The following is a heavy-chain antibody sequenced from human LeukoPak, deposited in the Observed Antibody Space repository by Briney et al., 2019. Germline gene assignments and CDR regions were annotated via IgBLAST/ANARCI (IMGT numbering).Heavy chain of an antibody. Sequence: PSETLSLTCTVSGYSISSGYYWGWIRQPPGKGLEWIGSIYHSGSTYYNPSLKSRVTISVDTSKNQFSLKLSSVTAADTAVYYCANRGSYYGESDYWGQGTLVTVSS. CDR1: GYSISSGYY. D-gene: IGHD1-26*01. V-gene: IGHV4-38-2*02. J-gene: IGHJ4*02. CDR3: ANRGSYYGESDY. CDR2: IYHSGST.